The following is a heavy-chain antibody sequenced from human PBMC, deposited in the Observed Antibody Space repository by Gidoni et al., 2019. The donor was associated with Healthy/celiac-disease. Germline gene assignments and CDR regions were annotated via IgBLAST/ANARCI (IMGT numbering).Heavy chain of an antibody. J-gene: IGHJ4*02. Sequence: YTGSGFTFSSYGMHWVRQAPGKGLEWVAVIWYDGSNKYYADSVKGRFNITRDNSKNTLYLQMNSLRAEDTAVYYCARDARGSVAGTRAFDYWGQGTLVTVSS. CDR2: IWYDGSNK. D-gene: IGHD6-19*01. V-gene: IGHV3-33*01. CDR3: ARDARGSVAGTRAFDY. CDR1: GFTFSSYG.